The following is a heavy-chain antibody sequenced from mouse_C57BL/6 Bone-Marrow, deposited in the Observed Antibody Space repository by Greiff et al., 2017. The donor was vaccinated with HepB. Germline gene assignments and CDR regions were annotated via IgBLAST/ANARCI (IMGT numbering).Heavy chain of an antibody. Sequence: VQLQQSGAELVRPGTSVKVSCKASGYAFTNYLIEWVKQRPGQGLEWIGVINPGSGGTNYNEKFKGKATLTADKSSSTAYMQLSSLTSEDSAVYFCARSATVVAIPFDYWGQGTTLTVSS. CDR1: GYAFTNYL. CDR2: INPGSGGT. CDR3: ARSATVVAIPFDY. J-gene: IGHJ2*01. D-gene: IGHD1-1*01. V-gene: IGHV1-54*01.